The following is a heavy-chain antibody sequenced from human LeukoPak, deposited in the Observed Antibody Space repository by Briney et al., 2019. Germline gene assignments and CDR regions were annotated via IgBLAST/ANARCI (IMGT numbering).Heavy chain of an antibody. V-gene: IGHV1-18*01. D-gene: IGHD6-13*01. CDR1: GYTFTSYG. Sequence: ASVKVSCKASGYTFTSYGISWVRQAPGQGLEWMGWISAYNGNTNYAQKLQGRVTMTTDTSTSTAYMELRSLRSDDTAVYYCARARGSAIAAAGTGLDYWGQGTLVTVSS. J-gene: IGHJ4*02. CDR3: ARARGSAIAAAGTGLDY. CDR2: ISAYNGNT.